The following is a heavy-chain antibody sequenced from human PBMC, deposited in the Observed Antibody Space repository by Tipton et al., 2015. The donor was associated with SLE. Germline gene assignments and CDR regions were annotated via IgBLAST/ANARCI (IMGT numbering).Heavy chain of an antibody. CDR3: ATSPLTV. Sequence: TLSLTCVVYGGSLSDSYWGWIRQPPGKGLEWIGSVSYLGSTSYNATLESRVTISIDTSKKHFSLKLSSVTAADTAVYYCATSPLTVWGQGTLVTVSS. J-gene: IGHJ4*02. V-gene: IGHV4-39*07. CDR2: VSYLGST. CDR1: GGSLSDSY.